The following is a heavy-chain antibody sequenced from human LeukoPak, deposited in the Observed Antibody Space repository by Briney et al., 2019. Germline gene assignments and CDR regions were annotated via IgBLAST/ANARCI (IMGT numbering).Heavy chain of an antibody. D-gene: IGHD2-15*01. CDR2: INHSGST. J-gene: IGHJ3*02. CDR1: GGSFSGYY. V-gene: IGHV4-34*01. Sequence: PSETLSLTCAVYGGSFSGYYWSWIRQPPGKGLEWIGEINHSGSTNYNPSLKSRVTISVDTSKNQFSLKLSSVTAADTAVYYWARVRRRCSGGSCHHSGRGAFDIWGQGTMVTVSS. CDR3: ARVRRRCSGGSCHHSGRGAFDI.